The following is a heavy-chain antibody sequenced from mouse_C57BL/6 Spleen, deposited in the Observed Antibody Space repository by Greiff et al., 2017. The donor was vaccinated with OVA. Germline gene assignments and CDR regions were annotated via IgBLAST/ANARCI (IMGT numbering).Heavy chain of an antibody. CDR3: ARDLGRGGALDY. J-gene: IGHJ2*01. Sequence: VQLKESGPGLVKPSQSLSLTCSVTGYSITSGYYWNWIRQFPGNKLEWMGYISYDGSNNYNPSLKNRISITRDTSKNQFFLKLNSVTTEDTATYYGARDLGRGGALDYWGQGTTLTVSS. V-gene: IGHV3-6*01. CDR2: ISYDGSN. D-gene: IGHD3-1*01. CDR1: GYSITSGYY.